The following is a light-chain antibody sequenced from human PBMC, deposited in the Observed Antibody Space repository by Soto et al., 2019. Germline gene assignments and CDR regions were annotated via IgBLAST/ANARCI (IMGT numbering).Light chain of an antibody. CDR3: QQYNNWRQVT. CDR1: QSVSSN. V-gene: IGKV3-15*01. CDR2: GAS. J-gene: IGKJ2*01. Sequence: EIVMTQSPATLSVSPGERATLSCRASQSVSSNLAWYQQKPGQAPRLLIYGASTRATGIPARFSGSGSGTDFTLTISSLQSEDFAVYYCQQYNNWRQVTFGQGTKLEIK.